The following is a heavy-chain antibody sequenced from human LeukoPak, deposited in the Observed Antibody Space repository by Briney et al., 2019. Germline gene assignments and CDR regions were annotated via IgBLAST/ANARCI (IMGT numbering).Heavy chain of an antibody. Sequence: GGSLGLSCAASGFTFSSYWMSWVRQAPGKGLEWVANIKQDGSEKYYVDSVKGRFTISRDNAKNSLYLQMNNLTAEDTAVYYCVRVYNFGFFDSWGQGTLVTVSS. CDR3: VRVYNFGFFDS. V-gene: IGHV3-7*03. CDR1: GFTFSSYW. D-gene: IGHD5-24*01. CDR2: IKQDGSEK. J-gene: IGHJ4*01.